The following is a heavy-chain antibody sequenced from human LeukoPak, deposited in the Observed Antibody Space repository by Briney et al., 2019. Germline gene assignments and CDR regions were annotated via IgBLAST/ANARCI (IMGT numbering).Heavy chain of an antibody. V-gene: IGHV4-59*01. CDR1: GGSISSYY. J-gene: IGHJ5*02. D-gene: IGHD1-14*01. CDR2: IYYSGST. Sequence: SETLSLTCTVSGGSISSYYWSWIRQPPGKGLEWNGYIYYSGSTNYNPSLKSRVTISVDTSKNQFSLKLSSVTAADTAVYYCARAGKGVRNWFDPWGQGTLVTVSS. CDR3: ARAGKGVRNWFDP.